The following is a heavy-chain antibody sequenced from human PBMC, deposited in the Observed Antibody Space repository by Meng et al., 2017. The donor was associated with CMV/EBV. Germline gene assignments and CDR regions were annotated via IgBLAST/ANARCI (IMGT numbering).Heavy chain of an antibody. CDR1: GDTFSKYI. D-gene: IGHD5/OR15-5a*01. J-gene: IGHJ4*02. CDR3: TTGPTDLSYFDH. Sequence: CKASGDTFSKYIINWVRQAPGQGLEWMGRIIPILGVTKHAQKFQGRVTVTADKSTSTAYMELSSLRSEDTAMYYCTTGPTDLSYFDHWGQGTLVTVSS. CDR2: IIPILGVT. V-gene: IGHV1-69*02.